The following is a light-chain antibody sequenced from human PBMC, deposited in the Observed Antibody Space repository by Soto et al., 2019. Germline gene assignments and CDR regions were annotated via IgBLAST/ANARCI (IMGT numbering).Light chain of an antibody. J-gene: IGKJ4*01. CDR1: QGISNY. Sequence: DIQMTQSPSSLSASVGDRVTITCRASQGISNYLAWYQQKPGKVPKLLIYAASTLQSGVPSRFSGNGSGTDFPLTISSLLPEDVATYYCQKYNSVPLTFGGGTKVEIK. V-gene: IGKV1-27*01. CDR3: QKYNSVPLT. CDR2: AAS.